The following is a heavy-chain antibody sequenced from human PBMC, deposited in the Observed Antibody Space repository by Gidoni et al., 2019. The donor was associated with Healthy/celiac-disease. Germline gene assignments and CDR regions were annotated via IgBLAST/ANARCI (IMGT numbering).Heavy chain of an antibody. CDR1: GFRFRRYA. V-gene: IGHV3-23*01. Sequence: EVQLLESGGGLVQPGGSLRLSCAACGFRFRRYAMSWVRQAPGKGLEWGSAISGSGGSTYYADAVKGRFTISRDNSKNTLYLQMNSLRAEDTAVYYCAKGLSSSARFEAFDIWGQGTMVTVSS. D-gene: IGHD6-6*01. CDR3: AKGLSSSARFEAFDI. J-gene: IGHJ3*02. CDR2: ISGSGGST.